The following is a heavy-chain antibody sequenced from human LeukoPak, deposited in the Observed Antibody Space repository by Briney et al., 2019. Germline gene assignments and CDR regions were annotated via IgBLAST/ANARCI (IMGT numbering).Heavy chain of an antibody. CDR3: TRDKTGTWGPDY. V-gene: IGHV3-7*01. CDR1: GFTLRIVW. D-gene: IGHD3-9*01. J-gene: IGHJ4*02. CDR2: KNQEGSDK. Sequence: GGSLRLFCAVSGFTLRIVWMTWLRQARGRGREEGANKNQEGSDKNYVVSVEGRFTISRDDARNAVFLQMHSLRAEDTAVYYCTRDKTGTWGPDYWGQGTLVTVSS.